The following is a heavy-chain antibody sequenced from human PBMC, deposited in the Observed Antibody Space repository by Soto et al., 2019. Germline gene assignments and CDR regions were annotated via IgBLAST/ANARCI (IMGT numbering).Heavy chain of an antibody. J-gene: IGHJ3*02. CDR3: ARGSPYNWNLDAFDI. Sequence: QVQLQESGPGLVKPSGTLSLTCAVSGGSISSSNWWSWVRQPPGKGLEWIGEIYHSGSTNYNPSLQSRVTISVDKSKNQFSLKLSSVTAADTAVYYCARGSPYNWNLDAFDIWGQGTMVTVSS. V-gene: IGHV4-4*02. CDR1: GGSISSSNW. D-gene: IGHD1-20*01. CDR2: IYHSGST.